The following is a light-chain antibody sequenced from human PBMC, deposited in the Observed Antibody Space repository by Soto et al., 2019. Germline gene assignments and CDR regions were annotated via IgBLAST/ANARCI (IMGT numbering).Light chain of an antibody. CDR2: GAS. CDR3: QQYGSSPRT. V-gene: IGKV3-20*01. Sequence: EIVLTQSPGTLSLSPGERATLSCRASQSVSSNYLAWYQQKPGQAPRLLIYGASSRATGMPDRFSGSGSGTDFTLTISRLEPEDFGVYYCQQYGSSPRTFGQGTKVEIK. J-gene: IGKJ1*01. CDR1: QSVSSNY.